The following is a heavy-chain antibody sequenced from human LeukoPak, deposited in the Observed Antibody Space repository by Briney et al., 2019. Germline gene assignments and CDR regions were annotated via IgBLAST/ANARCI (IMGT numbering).Heavy chain of an antibody. V-gene: IGHV3-33*01. J-gene: IGHJ4*02. CDR1: GFTFSRYG. CDR3: ASCYDSSGYWIDY. Sequence: PGRSLRLSCAASGFTFSRYGMHWVSQTPGKGLEWVAVIWYDGSNKYYADSVKGRFTISRDNSKNTLYLQMNSLRAEDTAVYYCASCYDSSGYWIDYWGQGTLVTVSS. D-gene: IGHD3-22*01. CDR2: IWYDGSNK.